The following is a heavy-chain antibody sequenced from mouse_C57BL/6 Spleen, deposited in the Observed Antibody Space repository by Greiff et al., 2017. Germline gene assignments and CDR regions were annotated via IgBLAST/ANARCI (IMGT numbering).Heavy chain of an antibody. Sequence: EVHLVESGGGLVQPKGSLKLSCAASGFSFNTYAMNWVRQAPGKGLEWVARIRSKSNNYATYYADSVKDRFTISRDDSESMLYLQMNNLKTEDTAMYYCVRSHITTVVADWYFDVWGTGTTVTVSS. CDR2: IRSKSNNYAT. CDR1: GFSFNTYA. V-gene: IGHV10-1*01. CDR3: VRSHITTVVADWYFDV. D-gene: IGHD1-1*01. J-gene: IGHJ1*03.